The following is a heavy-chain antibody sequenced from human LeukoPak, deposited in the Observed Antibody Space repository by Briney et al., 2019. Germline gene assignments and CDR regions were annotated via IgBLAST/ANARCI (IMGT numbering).Heavy chain of an antibody. J-gene: IGHJ4*02. D-gene: IGHD6-19*01. CDR1: GFTFSSCS. Sequence: GGSLRLSCAASGFTFSSCSMNWVRQAPGKGLEWVANIKRDGSEKYYVDSVKGRFTISRDNAKNSLDLQMNSLRVEDTAVYYCARLGPASSGWPESFDYWGQGTLVTVSS. CDR3: ARLGPASSGWPESFDY. CDR2: IKRDGSEK. V-gene: IGHV3-7*03.